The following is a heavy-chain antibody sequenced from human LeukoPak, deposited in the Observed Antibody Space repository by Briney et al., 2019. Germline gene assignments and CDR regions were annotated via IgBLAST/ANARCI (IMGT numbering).Heavy chain of an antibody. CDR2: INPNSGGT. CDR3: ARDLTIVGGVSVPLIRGH. V-gene: IGHV1-2*02. J-gene: IGHJ4*02. CDR1: GYTFTGYY. Sequence: GASVKVSCKASGYTFTGYYMHWVRQAPGQGLEWMGWINPNSGGTDYAQKFQGRVTMTRDTSISTAYLELSRLRSDDTAVYYCARDLTIVGGVSVPLIRGHWGQGTLVTVSS. D-gene: IGHD3-3*01.